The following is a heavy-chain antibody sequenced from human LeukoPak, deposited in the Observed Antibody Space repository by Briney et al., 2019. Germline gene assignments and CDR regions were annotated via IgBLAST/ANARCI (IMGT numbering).Heavy chain of an antibody. CDR1: GYAFTNFE. V-gene: IGHV1-8*02. CDR3: ARRNKDDDNFRLVDY. J-gene: IGHJ4*02. CDR2: MNPNSGNT. Sequence: ASVKVSCQASGYAFTNFEINWVRQAAGQGLEWMGWMNPNSGNTSYAQKFQGRVTMTRNTSISTAYMELSSLTSEDTAIYYCARRNKDDDNFRLVDYWGQGTLVTVSS. D-gene: IGHD5-24*01.